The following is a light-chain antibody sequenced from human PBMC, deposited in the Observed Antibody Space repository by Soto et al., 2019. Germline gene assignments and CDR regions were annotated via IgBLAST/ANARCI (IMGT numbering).Light chain of an antibody. V-gene: IGKV3-20*01. Sequence: EIVLTQSPGSLSLSPGERATLSCRASQSVDSTFFAWYQKKPGQAPRLLMCGVCKRATGIPDRFSGSGYGTDFTLTISRQEPEDFSVYYCQQYMSSVTFGQGTRVEIK. CDR1: QSVDSTF. J-gene: IGKJ1*01. CDR2: GVC. CDR3: QQYMSSVT.